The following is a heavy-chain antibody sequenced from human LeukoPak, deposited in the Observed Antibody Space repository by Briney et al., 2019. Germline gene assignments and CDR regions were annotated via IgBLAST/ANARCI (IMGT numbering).Heavy chain of an antibody. J-gene: IGHJ4*02. D-gene: IGHD6-13*01. V-gene: IGHV6-1*01. CDR1: GDSVSSNSAA. CDR2: TYYRTKWYN. Sequence: SQTLSLTCAISGDSVSSNSAAWNWIRQSPSRGLEWLGRTYYRTKWYNDYAVSVKSRITINPDTFKNQFSLQLNSVTPEGTAVYYCARGWEPYSSSLDYWGQGTLVTVSS. CDR3: ARGWEPYSSSLDY.